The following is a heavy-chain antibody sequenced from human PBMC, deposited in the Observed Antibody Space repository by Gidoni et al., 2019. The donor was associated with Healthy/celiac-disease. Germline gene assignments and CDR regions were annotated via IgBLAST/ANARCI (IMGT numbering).Heavy chain of an antibody. CDR2: IYHSGST. J-gene: IGHJ5*02. D-gene: IGHD3-3*01. Sequence: QVQLQESGPGLVKPSETLSLTCTVSGYSISSGYYWGWIRQPPGRGLEWIGSIYHSGSTYYNPSLKSRVTISVDTSKNQFSLKLSSVTAADTAVYYCARTIFGVENNWFDPWGQGTLVTVSS. V-gene: IGHV4-38-2*02. CDR3: ARTIFGVENNWFDP. CDR1: GYSISSGYY.